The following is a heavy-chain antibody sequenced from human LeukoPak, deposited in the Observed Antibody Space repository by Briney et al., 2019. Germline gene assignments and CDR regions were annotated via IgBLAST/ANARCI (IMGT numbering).Heavy chain of an antibody. CDR3: ARIKYFEN. Sequence: HPGGSLRLSCAASGFTFSSYAMSWVRQATGKGLEWVSAISGSGGNTYYADSVKGRFTISRDNSKNTLYLQMNSLRAEDTAVYYCARIKYFENWGQGTLVTVSS. D-gene: IGHD5-24*01. CDR2: ISGSGGNT. CDR1: GFTFSSYA. J-gene: IGHJ4*02. V-gene: IGHV3-23*01.